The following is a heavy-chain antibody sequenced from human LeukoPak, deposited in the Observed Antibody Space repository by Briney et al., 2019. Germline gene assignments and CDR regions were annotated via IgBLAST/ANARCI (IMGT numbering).Heavy chain of an antibody. D-gene: IGHD3-3*01. CDR3: AKEGAEPYDFWSGHFKGWFDP. CDR1: GFTFSSYA. V-gene: IGHV3-23*01. J-gene: IGHJ5*02. CDR2: ISGSGGST. Sequence: SGGSLRLSCAASGFTFSSYAMSWVRQAPGKGLEWVSAISGSGGSTYYADSVKGRFTISRDNSKNTLYLQMNSLRAEDTAVYYCAKEGAEPYDFWSGHFKGWFDPWGQGTLVTVSS.